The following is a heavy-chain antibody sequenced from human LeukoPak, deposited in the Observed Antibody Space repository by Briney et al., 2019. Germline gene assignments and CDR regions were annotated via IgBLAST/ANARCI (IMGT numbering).Heavy chain of an antibody. CDR2: IYSGGST. CDR3: ARIQGGYSYGFVDY. Sequence: GSLRLSCAASGFTVSSNYMSWVRQAPGKGLEWVSVIYSGGSTYYADSVKGRFTISRDNSKNTLYLQMNSLRAEDTAVYYCARIQGGYSYGFVDYWGQGTLVTVSS. D-gene: IGHD5-18*01. J-gene: IGHJ4*02. V-gene: IGHV3-53*01. CDR1: GFTVSSNY.